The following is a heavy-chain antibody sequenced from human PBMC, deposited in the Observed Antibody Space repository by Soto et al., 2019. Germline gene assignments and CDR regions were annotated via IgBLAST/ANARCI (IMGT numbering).Heavy chain of an antibody. CDR3: AKDLLPKYDLWSGSVWYYYGMDV. CDR1: GFSFSSYA. CDR2: ISGSGGST. Sequence: GGSLGLSCAAYGFSFSSYAMSWVRQAPGKGLEWVSAISGSGGSTYYADSVKGRFTISRDNSKNTLYLQMNSLRAEDTAVYYCAKDLLPKYDLWSGSVWYYYGMDVWGQGTTVTVSS. J-gene: IGHJ6*02. V-gene: IGHV3-23*01. D-gene: IGHD3-3*01.